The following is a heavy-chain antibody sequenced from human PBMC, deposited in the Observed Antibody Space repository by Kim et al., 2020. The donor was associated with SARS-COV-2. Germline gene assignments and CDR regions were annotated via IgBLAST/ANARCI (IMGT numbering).Heavy chain of an antibody. J-gene: IGHJ5*02. D-gene: IGHD6-13*01. Sequence: GGSLRLSCAASGFTFSSYAMHWVRQAPGKGLEWVAVISYDGSNKYYADSVKGRFTISRDNSKNTLYLQMNSLRAEDTAVYYCARGAAAGRGNWFDPWGQGTLVTVSS. CDR2: ISYDGSNK. V-gene: IGHV3-30*04. CDR3: ARGAAAGRGNWFDP. CDR1: GFTFSSYA.